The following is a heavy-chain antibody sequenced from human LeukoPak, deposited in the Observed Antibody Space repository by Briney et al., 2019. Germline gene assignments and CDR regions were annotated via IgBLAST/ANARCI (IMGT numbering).Heavy chain of an antibody. CDR1: GGSISSSSYY. D-gene: IGHD3-22*01. Sequence: SETLSLTCTVSGGSISSSSYYWGWIRQPPGKGLEWIGSIYHSGSTYYNPSLKSRVTISVDTSKNQFSLKLSSVTAADTAVYYCARGVGYYYDSSGSGNNWFDPWGQGTLVTVSS. J-gene: IGHJ5*02. V-gene: IGHV4-39*07. CDR2: IYHSGST. CDR3: ARGVGYYYDSSGSGNNWFDP.